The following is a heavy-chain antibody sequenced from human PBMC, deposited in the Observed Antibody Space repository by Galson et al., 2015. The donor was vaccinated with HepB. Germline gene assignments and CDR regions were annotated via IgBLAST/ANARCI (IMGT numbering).Heavy chain of an antibody. CDR3: AKEYSSSWYRINYYYYYGMDV. D-gene: IGHD6-13*01. CDR1: GFTFSSYA. Sequence: SLRLSCAASGFTFSSYAMSWVRQAPGKGLEWVSAISGSGGSTYYADSVKGRFTISRDNSKNTLYLQMNSLRAEDTAVYYCAKEYSSSWYRINYYYYYGMDVWGQGTTVTVSS. V-gene: IGHV3-23*01. CDR2: ISGSGGST. J-gene: IGHJ6*02.